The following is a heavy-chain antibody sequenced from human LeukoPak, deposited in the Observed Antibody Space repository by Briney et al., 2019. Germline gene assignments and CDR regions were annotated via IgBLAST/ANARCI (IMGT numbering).Heavy chain of an antibody. CDR1: ESSVSSNY. V-gene: IGHV3-66*01. D-gene: IGHD3-10*01. CDR2: IYSGGTT. CDR3: ARKSDSLMLRGGDC. J-gene: IGHJ4*02. Sequence: GGSLRLSCAASESSVSSNYMTWVRQAPGKGLECVSIIYSGGTTYYADSVRGRFTISRDNSKNTLYLQMDSLSVEDTAVYYCARKSDSLMLRGGDCWGQGTLVTVSS.